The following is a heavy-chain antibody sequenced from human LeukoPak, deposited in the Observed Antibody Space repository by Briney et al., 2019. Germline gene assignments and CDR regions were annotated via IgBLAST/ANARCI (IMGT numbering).Heavy chain of an antibody. V-gene: IGHV4-4*08. D-gene: IGHD3-10*01. CDR3: GSVDRGWFGVGEY. Sequence: SETLSLTCNVSGGSIGSLYWSWIRQPPGKGLEYIGYISNSGSTYYNPPLKSRVTISVDTSKNQISLKLTSVTVADTAVYYCGSVDRGWFGVGEYWGQGTLVTVSS. J-gene: IGHJ4*02. CDR2: ISNSGST. CDR1: GGSIGSLY.